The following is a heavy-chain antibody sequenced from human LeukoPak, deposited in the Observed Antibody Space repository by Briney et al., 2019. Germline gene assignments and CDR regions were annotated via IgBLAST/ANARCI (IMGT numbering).Heavy chain of an antibody. CDR2: ISDDSNYI. V-gene: IGHV3-21*04. CDR1: GFTFSSYS. CDR3: ARGYSYGFDY. Sequence: GGSLRLSCAASGFTFSSYSMSWVRQAPGKGLEWVSSISDDSNYIYYADSVEGRFTISRDNAKNSLYLQMNSLRAEDTAVYYCARGYSYGFDYWGQGTLVTVSS. D-gene: IGHD5-18*01. J-gene: IGHJ4*02.